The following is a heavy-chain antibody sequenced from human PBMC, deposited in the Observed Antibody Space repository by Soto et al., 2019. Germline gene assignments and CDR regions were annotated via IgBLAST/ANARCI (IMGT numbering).Heavy chain of an antibody. Sequence: SETLSLTCTVSGGSISSGGYYWSWIRQHPGKGLEWIGYIYYSGSTYYNPSLKSRVTISVDTSKNQFSLKLSSVTAADTAVYYCARALRVAANYGMDVWGQGTTVTVSS. V-gene: IGHV4-31*03. D-gene: IGHD3-3*01. CDR2: IYYSGST. CDR3: ARALRVAANYGMDV. CDR1: GGSISSGGYY. J-gene: IGHJ6*02.